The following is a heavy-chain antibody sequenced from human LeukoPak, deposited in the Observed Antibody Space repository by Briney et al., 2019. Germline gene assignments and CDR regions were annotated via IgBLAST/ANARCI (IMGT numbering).Heavy chain of an antibody. J-gene: IGHJ6*03. CDR1: EFTFSSYS. V-gene: IGHV3-21*01. Sequence: GGSLRLSCAASEFTFSSYSMNWVRQAPGKGLEWVSSISTSSNYIYYADSVKGRFTISRDNAKNSLYLQMNSLRAEDTAVYYCARDPPLVSGPVYYYYYMDVWGKGTTVTVSS. CDR2: ISTSSNYI. CDR3: ARDPPLVSGPVYYYYYMDV. D-gene: IGHD5/OR15-5a*01.